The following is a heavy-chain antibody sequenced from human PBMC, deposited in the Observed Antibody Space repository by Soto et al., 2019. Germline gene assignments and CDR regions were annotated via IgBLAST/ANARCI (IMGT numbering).Heavy chain of an antibody. V-gene: IGHV4-31*03. CDR2: IYYSGST. CDR3: ARVIDY. CDR1: VASISSFCYY. J-gene: IGHJ4*02. Sequence: QSLTFTVPVASISSFCYYWSWIRQHPGKGLEWIGYIYYSGSTYYNPSLKSRVTISVDTSKNQFSLKLSSVTAADTAVYYCARVIDYWGQGTLVTVS.